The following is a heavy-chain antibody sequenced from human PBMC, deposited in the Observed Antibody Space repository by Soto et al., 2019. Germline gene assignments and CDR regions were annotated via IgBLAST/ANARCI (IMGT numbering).Heavy chain of an antibody. Sequence: QVQLVQSGAAVKRPGSSVKVSCKASGGTFSNSPIAWVRLAPGQGLEWMGGVIPIFSIVKYAQKFQGRVTFTADDSTSTAYMELSSLTSEDTAVYYCASGRTIFGVVNFYYWGQGPLVTVSS. CDR2: VIPIFSIV. V-gene: IGHV1-69*01. CDR1: GGTFSNSP. D-gene: IGHD3-3*01. J-gene: IGHJ4*02. CDR3: ASGRTIFGVVNFYY.